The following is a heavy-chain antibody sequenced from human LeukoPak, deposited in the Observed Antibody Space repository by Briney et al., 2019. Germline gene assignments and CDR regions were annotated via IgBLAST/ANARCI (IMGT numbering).Heavy chain of an antibody. CDR2: IYYSGGT. J-gene: IGHJ6*02. Sequence: PSETLSLTCTVSGGSISTSSYYWGWIRQPPGKGLEWIGSIYYSGGTYYNPSLKSRVTISVDTSKNQFSLKLSSVTAADTAVYYCAREGSRYSYGPSFMDVWGQGTTVTVSS. CDR1: GGSISTSSYY. D-gene: IGHD5-18*01. CDR3: AREGSRYSYGPSFMDV. V-gene: IGHV4-39*02.